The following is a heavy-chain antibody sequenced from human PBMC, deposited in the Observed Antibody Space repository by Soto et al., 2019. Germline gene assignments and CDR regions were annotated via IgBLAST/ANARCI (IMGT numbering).Heavy chain of an antibody. V-gene: IGHV1-69*08. J-gene: IGHJ4*02. D-gene: IGHD2-15*01. CDR1: GGTLSSYT. CDR3: ARDKGYCSGASCPDFDY. Sequence: QVQLVQSGAEVKKPGSSVKVSCKASGGTLSSYTFSWVRQAPGQGLEWMGRIIPNLGIKNYAHKFQGRITTIVDQSTITAYMELSSLRSEDTAVYYCARDKGYCSGASCPDFDYCGQLTLVTVSS. CDR2: IIPNLGIK.